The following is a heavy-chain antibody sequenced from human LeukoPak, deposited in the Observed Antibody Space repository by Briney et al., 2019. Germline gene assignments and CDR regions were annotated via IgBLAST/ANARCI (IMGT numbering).Heavy chain of an antibody. V-gene: IGHV4-59*08. CDR2: LYYSGST. J-gene: IGHJ2*01. CDR1: GGSISSYY. CDR3: ARRARENWYFDL. Sequence: SETLSLTCSVSGGSISSYYWSWIRQPPGKGLEWIGYLYYSGSTNSNPSLKSRVTISADTPKNQFSLKLSSVTAADTAVYYCARRARENWYFDLWGRGTLVTVSS.